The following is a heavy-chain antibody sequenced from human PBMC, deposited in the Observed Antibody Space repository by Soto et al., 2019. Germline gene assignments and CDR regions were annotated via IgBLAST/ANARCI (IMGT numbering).Heavy chain of an antibody. V-gene: IGHV3-13*01. CDR3: GRAGQGASCRGGSCYLGASDI. J-gene: IGHJ3*02. CDR1: GFNFSSYD. D-gene: IGHD2-15*01. Sequence: EVQLVESGGGLVQPGGSLRLSCEASGFNFSSYDMHWVRQATGKGLEWVSVIGTAGDTFYTGSVKGRFTISRENGKNSLYLQMNSLRAGDTAVYYCGRAGQGASCRGGSCYLGASDIWGQGTMVTVSS. CDR2: IGTAGDT.